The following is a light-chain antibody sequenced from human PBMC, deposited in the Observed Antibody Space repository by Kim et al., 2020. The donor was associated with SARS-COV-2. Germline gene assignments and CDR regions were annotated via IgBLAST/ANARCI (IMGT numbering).Light chain of an antibody. CDR2: DAS. CDR1: QSVSSH. V-gene: IGKV3-11*01. J-gene: IGKJ4*01. CDR3: QQRSNWPPLT. Sequence: TPGESATLSCRASQSVSSHLAWYQQKPGQAPRLLIYDASNRATGIPVRFSGSGSGTDFTLTISSLEPEDFAVYYCQQRSNWPPLTFGGGTKVDIK.